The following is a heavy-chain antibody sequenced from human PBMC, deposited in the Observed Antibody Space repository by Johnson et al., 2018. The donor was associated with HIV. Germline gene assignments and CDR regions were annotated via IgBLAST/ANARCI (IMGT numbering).Heavy chain of an antibody. J-gene: IGHJ3*02. CDR3: ARGGIIHDAFDI. D-gene: IGHD1-1*01. V-gene: IGHV3-30*04. Sequence: QVQLVESGGGVVQPGRSLRLSCVASGFTFSSYTMHWVRQAPGKGLEWVAVISYDGSNKYFADSVKGRFTISRDNSKNTMYLKMSSLRAEDTAVYYCARGGIIHDAFDIWGQGTMVTVSS. CDR2: ISYDGSNK. CDR1: GFTFSSYT.